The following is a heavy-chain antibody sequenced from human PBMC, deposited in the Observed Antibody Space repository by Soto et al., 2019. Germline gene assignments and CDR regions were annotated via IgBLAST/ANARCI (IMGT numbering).Heavy chain of an antibody. D-gene: IGHD6-13*01. CDR1: GGSISSSRYY. CDR3: ATQREEMMAAAVTG. J-gene: IGHJ4*02. Sequence: SETLSLTCTVSGGSISSSRYYWGWIRQPPGKGLEWIGSIYYSGSTYHNPALKSRVTISVDTSKNQFSLKLTSVTAADRAVYYCATQREEMMAAAVTGWGQGTLVTVSS. CDR2: IYYSGST. V-gene: IGHV4-39*01.